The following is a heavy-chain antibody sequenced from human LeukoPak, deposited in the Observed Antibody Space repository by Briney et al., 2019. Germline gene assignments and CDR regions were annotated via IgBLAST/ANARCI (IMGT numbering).Heavy chain of an antibody. CDR1: GGSISSYY. J-gene: IGHJ4*02. CDR2: IYYSGST. V-gene: IGHV4-59*01. Sequence: SETLSLTCTVSGGSISSYYWSWIRQPPGKGLEWIGYIYYSGSTNYNPSLRSRVTISVDTSKNQFSLKLSSVTAADTAVYYCARALGAIDDYWGQGTLVTVSS. CDR3: ARALGAIDDY. D-gene: IGHD1-26*01.